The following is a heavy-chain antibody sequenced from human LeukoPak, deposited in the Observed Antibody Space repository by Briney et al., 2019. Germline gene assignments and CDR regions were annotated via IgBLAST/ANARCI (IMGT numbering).Heavy chain of an antibody. V-gene: IGHV4-34*01. J-gene: IGHJ5*02. CDR1: GGSFSGYY. CDR2: INHSGST. CDR3: ARGGRVVVPAARGYNWFDP. Sequence: PSETLSLTCAVYGGSFSGYYWSWIRQPPGKGLEWIGEINHSGSTNYNPSLKSRVTVSVDTSKNQFSLKLSSVTAADTAVYYCARGGRVVVPAARGYNWFDPWGQGTLVTVSS. D-gene: IGHD2-2*01.